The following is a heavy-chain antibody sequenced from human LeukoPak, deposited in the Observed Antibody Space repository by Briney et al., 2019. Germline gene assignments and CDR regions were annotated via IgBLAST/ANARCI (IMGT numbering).Heavy chain of an antibody. CDR2: LYSEGNT. CDR3: ASGVEPLAANTLAY. Sequence: GGSLRLSCAASWFTVITNGMTWVRQAPGKGLEGVAVLYSEGNTKYADSEQCRFTISRDNYKNTLYLEINSLSPDDTAVYYCASGVEPLAANTLAYWGQGTLVTVSS. V-gene: IGHV3-53*01. J-gene: IGHJ4*02. D-gene: IGHD1-14*01. CDR1: WFTVITNG.